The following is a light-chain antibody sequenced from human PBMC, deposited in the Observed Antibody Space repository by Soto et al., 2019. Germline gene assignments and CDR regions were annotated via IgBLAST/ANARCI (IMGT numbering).Light chain of an antibody. CDR2: WAS. V-gene: IGKV4-1*01. J-gene: IGKJ1*01. CDR1: QSVLYSSNNKNY. Sequence: DIVMTQSPDSLAVSLGERATINCKSSQSVLYSSNNKNYLAWYQQKPGQSPKLLISWASTRESGVPDRFSGSGSGTDFTLPISSLQAEDVAVYHCQHYYTTPRTFGQGTKVEIK. CDR3: QHYYTTPRT.